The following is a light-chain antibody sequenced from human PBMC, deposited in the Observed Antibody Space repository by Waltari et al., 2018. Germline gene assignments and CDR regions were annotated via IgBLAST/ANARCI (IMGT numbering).Light chain of an antibody. CDR1: QGVGKY. J-gene: IGKJ1*01. CDR2: HTS. CDR3: QKYDFLPAT. V-gene: IGKV3-20*01. Sequence: EIVLTQSPGTLSLSPGERATLSCRDSQGVGKYLAWYQQRPGQAPRLLLYHTSIRATVIPDRFSGSCYGTDFSLTISRLEPEDFAVYYWQKYDFLPATFGQGTTVEIK.